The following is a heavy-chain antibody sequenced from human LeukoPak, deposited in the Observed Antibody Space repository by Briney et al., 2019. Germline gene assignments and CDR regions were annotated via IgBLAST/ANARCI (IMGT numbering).Heavy chain of an antibody. V-gene: IGHV1-18*01. CDR3: ARDCYPDYDDYERGAFDI. J-gene: IGHJ3*02. CDR2: ISAYNGNT. CDR1: GYTFTSYG. D-gene: IGHD4-17*01. Sequence: ASVKVSCKASGYTFTSYGISWVRQAPGQGLEWMGWISAYNGNTNYAQKLQGRVTMTTDTSTSTAYMELRSLRSDDTAVYYCARDCYPDYDDYERGAFDIWGQGTMVTVSS.